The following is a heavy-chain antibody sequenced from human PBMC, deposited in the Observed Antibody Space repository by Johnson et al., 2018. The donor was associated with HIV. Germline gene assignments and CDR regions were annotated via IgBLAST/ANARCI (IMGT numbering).Heavy chain of an antibody. CDR1: GFTFSSYA. CDR3: ARVRGGMENAFDI. Sequence: QVQLVESGGGVVQPVRSLRLSCAASGFTFSSYAMHWVRQAPGKGLEWVAVISYDGSNKYYADSVKGRFTISRDNSKNTMSLQMNSPRVEDTAVYYCARVRGGMENAFDIWGQGTMVTVSS. J-gene: IGHJ3*02. V-gene: IGHV3-30-3*01. D-gene: IGHD2-15*01. CDR2: ISYDGSNK.